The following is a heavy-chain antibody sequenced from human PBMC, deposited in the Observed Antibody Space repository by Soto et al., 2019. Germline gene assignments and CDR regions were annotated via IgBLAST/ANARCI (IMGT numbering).Heavy chain of an antibody. CDR3: ARDGWLQPEYYFDY. V-gene: IGHV3-30*03. D-gene: IGHD5-12*01. CDR2: ISYDGSNK. J-gene: IGHJ4*02. Sequence: PGGSLRLSCAASGFTFSTYGMHWVRQAPGKGLEWVAVISYDGSNKYYADSVKGRFTISRDNSKNTLYLQMNSLRAEDTAVYYCARDGWLQPEYYFDYWGQGTLVTVSS. CDR1: GFTFSTYG.